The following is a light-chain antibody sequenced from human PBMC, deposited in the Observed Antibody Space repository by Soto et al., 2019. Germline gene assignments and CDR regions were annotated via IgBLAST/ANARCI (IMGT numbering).Light chain of an antibody. J-gene: IGKJ5*01. CDR1: QSLLHTIGYNY. Sequence: DIVMTQSPLSLPVTPGEPASISCRSSQSLLHTIGYNYLDWYLQKPGQSPQLLIYLGSNRASGVSDRFSGSGLGTDFTLKISRVEAEDVGVYYCMQALQTPVTFGQGTRLEIK. CDR2: LGS. CDR3: MQALQTPVT. V-gene: IGKV2-28*01.